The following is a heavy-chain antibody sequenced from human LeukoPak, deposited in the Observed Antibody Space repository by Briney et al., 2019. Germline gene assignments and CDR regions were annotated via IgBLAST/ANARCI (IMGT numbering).Heavy chain of an antibody. CDR2: IGTASDT. D-gene: IGHD1-1*01. CDR3: ARGPPRGKYYYMDV. CDR1: GFTFSSFD. J-gene: IGHJ6*03. V-gene: IGHV3-13*01. Sequence: GSLRLSCAASGFTFSSFDMHWVRQPTGQGLEWVSTIGTASDTYYPGSVEGRFTLSRDNARHSLYLQMNSLTAGDTAVYYCARGPPRGKYYYMDVWGKGTTVTVSS.